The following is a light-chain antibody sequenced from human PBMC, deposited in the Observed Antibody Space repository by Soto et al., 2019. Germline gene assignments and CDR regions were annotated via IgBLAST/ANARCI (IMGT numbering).Light chain of an antibody. Sequence: EIVMTQSPATLSVSPGERATLSCRASQSVSSKLAWYQQKPGQAPRLLIYGASTRATGIPARFSGSGSGTEFTLTISSLQSEDFAVYSCQQYGGSPLFTFGPGTRVDFK. CDR2: GAS. V-gene: IGKV3-15*01. CDR3: QQYGGSPLFT. J-gene: IGKJ3*01. CDR1: QSVSSK.